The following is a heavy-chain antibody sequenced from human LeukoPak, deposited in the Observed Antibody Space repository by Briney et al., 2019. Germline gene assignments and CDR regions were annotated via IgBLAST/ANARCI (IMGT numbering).Heavy chain of an antibody. CDR1: GFTFSSYS. D-gene: IGHD3-22*01. J-gene: IGHJ4*02. Sequence: PGGSLRLSCAASGFTFSSYSMNWVRQAPGKGLEWVSSISSSSSYIYYADSVKGRFTISRDNAKNSLYLQMNSLRAEDTAVYYCARDGYYYDSSGCFDYWGQGTLVTVSS. CDR3: ARDGYYYDSSGCFDY. V-gene: IGHV3-21*01. CDR2: ISSSSSYI.